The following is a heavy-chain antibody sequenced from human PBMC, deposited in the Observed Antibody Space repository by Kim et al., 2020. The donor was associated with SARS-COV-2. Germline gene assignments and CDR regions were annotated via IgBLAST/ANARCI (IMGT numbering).Heavy chain of an antibody. D-gene: IGHD6-13*01. CDR3: ASQYRSRWGIEYYYYGMDV. CDR2: ISISSSTI. V-gene: IGHV3-48*02. J-gene: IGHJ6*01. Sequence: GGSLRLSCAASGFTFSGYSRNWVRQAPGQGLEWVSYISISSSTIYYAHSVKRQFTISRDNAKNSLYLQMNSLTDEDTALYYSASQYRSRWGIEYYYYGMDVCGEGTTGTASS. CDR1: GFTFSGYS.